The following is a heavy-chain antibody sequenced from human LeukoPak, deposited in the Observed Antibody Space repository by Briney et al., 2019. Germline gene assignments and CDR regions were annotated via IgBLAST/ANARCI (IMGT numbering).Heavy chain of an antibody. J-gene: IGHJ4*02. D-gene: IGHD5-18*01. Sequence: GGSLRLSCAASGFTFSSYGVHWVRQAPGKGLEWVAVIWYDGGNKYYADSVKGRFTISRDNSKNTLYLQMNSLRAEDTAVYYCARGDTAGYYFDYWGQGTLVTVSS. V-gene: IGHV3-33*01. CDR2: IWYDGGNK. CDR1: GFTFSSYG. CDR3: ARGDTAGYYFDY.